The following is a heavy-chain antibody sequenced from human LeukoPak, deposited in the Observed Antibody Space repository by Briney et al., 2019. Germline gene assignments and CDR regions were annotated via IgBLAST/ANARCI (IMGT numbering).Heavy chain of an antibody. CDR1: GGTFSSYA. D-gene: IGHD3-10*01. Sequence: SVKVSCKASGGTFSSYAISWVRQAPGQGLEWMGGIIPIFGTVNYAQKFQGRVTITADESTSTAYMELSSLGSEDTAVYYCAREGQYGSGSYYYWGQGTLVTVSS. CDR2: IIPIFGTV. J-gene: IGHJ4*02. V-gene: IGHV1-69*13. CDR3: AREGQYGSGSYYY.